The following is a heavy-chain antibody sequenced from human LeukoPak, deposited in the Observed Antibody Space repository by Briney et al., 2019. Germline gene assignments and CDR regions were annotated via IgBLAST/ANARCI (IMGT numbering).Heavy chain of an antibody. CDR1: GGSISSSSYY. CDR2: IYYSGST. D-gene: IGHD3-22*01. V-gene: IGHV4-39*07. CDR3: ARDLAVLGYFHFDY. J-gene: IGHJ4*02. Sequence: PSETLSLTCTVSGGSISSSSYYWGWIRQPPGKGLAWIGSIYYSGSTYYNPSLKSRVTISVDTSKNQFSLKLSSVTAADTAVCYCARDLAVLGYFHFDYWGQGTLVTVSS.